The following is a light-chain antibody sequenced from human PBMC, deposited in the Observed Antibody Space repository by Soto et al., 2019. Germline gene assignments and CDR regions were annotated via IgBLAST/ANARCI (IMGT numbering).Light chain of an antibody. J-gene: IGLJ2*01. Sequence: QSVLTQPRSVSGSPGQSVTISCTGTSSDIGGYNFVSWYQQYPGKVPKLIIYDVSQRPSGVPDRFSASKSDNTASLTISGLQAEDEADYYCCSYAGRYTLFGGGTKLTVL. CDR2: DVS. CDR1: SSDIGGYNF. V-gene: IGLV2-11*01. CDR3: CSYAGRYTL.